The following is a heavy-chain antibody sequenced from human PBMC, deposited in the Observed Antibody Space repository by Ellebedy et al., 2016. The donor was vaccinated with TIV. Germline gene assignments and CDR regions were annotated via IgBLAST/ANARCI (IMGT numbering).Heavy chain of an antibody. CDR1: GFTFSSYS. J-gene: IGHJ4*02. V-gene: IGHV3-48*04. CDR3: ARDTFYGAFDY. D-gene: IGHD2/OR15-2a*01. CDR2: ISSSSSTI. Sequence: GESLKISXAASGFTFSSYSMNWVRQAPGKGLEWVSYISSSSSTIYYADSVKGRFTISRDNPKNSLYLQMNSLRAEDTAVYYCARDTFYGAFDYWGQGTLVTVSS.